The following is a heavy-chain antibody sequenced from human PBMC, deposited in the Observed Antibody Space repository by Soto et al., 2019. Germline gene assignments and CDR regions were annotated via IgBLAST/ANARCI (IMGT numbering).Heavy chain of an antibody. D-gene: IGHD6-19*01. CDR1: GYTFTSYG. V-gene: IGHV1-18*01. CDR3: ARDLSGGTYPDFFDL. Sequence: ASVKVSCKASGYTFTSYGISWVRQAPGQGLEWMGWISAYNGNTNYAQKLQGRVTMTTDTSTSTAYMELRSLRSDDTAVYYCARDLSGGTYPDFFDLWGRGTLVTVSS. CDR2: ISAYNGNT. J-gene: IGHJ2*01.